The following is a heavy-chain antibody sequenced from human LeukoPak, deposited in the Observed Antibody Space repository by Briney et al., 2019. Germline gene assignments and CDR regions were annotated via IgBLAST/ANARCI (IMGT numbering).Heavy chain of an antibody. D-gene: IGHD3-22*01. CDR2: IASSGNTI. Sequence: GGSLRLSCEASGFTFSDYYMSWIRQAPGKGLEWVSYIASSGNTIYYADSVKGRFTISRDNSKNTLYLQMNSLRAEDTAVYYCAKDSRYYDSSGYYYDYWGQGTLVTVSS. J-gene: IGHJ4*02. CDR3: AKDSRYYDSSGYYYDY. V-gene: IGHV3-11*04. CDR1: GFTFSDYY.